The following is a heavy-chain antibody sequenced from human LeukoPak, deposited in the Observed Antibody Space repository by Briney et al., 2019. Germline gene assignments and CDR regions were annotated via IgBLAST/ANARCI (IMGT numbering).Heavy chain of an antibody. V-gene: IGHV3-48*03. CDR1: GFTSSSYE. CDR3: ASMGDDYGGYGGAYWYFDL. CDR2: ISSSGSTI. Sequence: GGSLRLSCAASGFTSSSYEMNWVRQAPGKGLEGVSYISSSGSTIYYADSVKGRFTISRDNAKNSLYLQMNTLRAEDTAVYYCASMGDDYGGYGGAYWYFDLWGRGTLVTVSS. J-gene: IGHJ2*01. D-gene: IGHD4-17*01.